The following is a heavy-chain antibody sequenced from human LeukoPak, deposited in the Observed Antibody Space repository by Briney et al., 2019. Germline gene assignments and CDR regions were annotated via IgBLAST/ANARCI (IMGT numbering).Heavy chain of an antibody. CDR1: GGSISSNY. CDR3: ATEGDSTAELAQ. J-gene: IGHJ4*02. D-gene: IGHD2/OR15-2a*01. Sequence: SETLSLTCTVSGGSISSNYWTWILQPAGKGLEWIGRIYTSGSYNYNPSLNSRVTMSVDTSRNQVSLRVRSVTAAHTAVYYCATEGDSTAELAQWRQGTLVTVSS. V-gene: IGHV4-4*07. CDR2: IYTSGSY.